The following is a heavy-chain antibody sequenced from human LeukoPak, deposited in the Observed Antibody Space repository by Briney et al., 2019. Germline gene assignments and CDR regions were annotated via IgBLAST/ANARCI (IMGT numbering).Heavy chain of an antibody. CDR3: ARFGVRGTYYGMDV. CDR2: IYYSGST. J-gene: IGHJ6*02. CDR1: GGSISSYY. D-gene: IGHD3-10*01. V-gene: IGHV4-59*01. Sequence: SETLSLTCTVSGGSISSYYRSWIRQPPGKGLEWIGYIYYSGSTNYNPSLKSRVTISADTSKNQFSLNLSSVTAADTAVYYCARFGVRGTYYGMDVWGQGTTVTVSS.